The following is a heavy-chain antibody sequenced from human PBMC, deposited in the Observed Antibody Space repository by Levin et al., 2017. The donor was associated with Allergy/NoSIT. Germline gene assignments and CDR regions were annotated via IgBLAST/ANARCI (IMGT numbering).Heavy chain of an antibody. J-gene: IGHJ4*02. Sequence: SQTLSLTCAVYGGSFSGYYWSWIRQPPGKGLEWIGEINHSGSTNYNPSLKSRVTISVDTSKNQFSLKLSSVTAADTAVYYCARYALFLRQVFDYWGQGTLVTVSS. CDR1: GGSFSGYY. CDR3: ARYALFLRQVFDY. CDR2: INHSGST. V-gene: IGHV4-34*01. D-gene: IGHD4-17*01.